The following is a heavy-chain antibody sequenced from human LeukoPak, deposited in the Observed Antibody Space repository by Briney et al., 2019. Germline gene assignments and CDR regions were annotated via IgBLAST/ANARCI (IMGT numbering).Heavy chain of an antibody. Sequence: GGSLRLSCAASGFTVSSNYMSWVRQAPGKGLEWVSVIYSGGSTYYADSVKGRFTISRDNSKNTLYLQMNSLRAEDTAVYYCARTDCSGGSCYSPAYFQHRGQGTLVTVSS. CDR2: IYSGGST. CDR3: ARTDCSGGSCYSPAYFQH. J-gene: IGHJ1*01. CDR1: GFTVSSNY. D-gene: IGHD2-15*01. V-gene: IGHV3-66*02.